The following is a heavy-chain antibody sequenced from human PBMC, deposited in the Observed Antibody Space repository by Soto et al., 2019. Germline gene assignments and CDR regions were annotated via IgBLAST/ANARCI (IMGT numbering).Heavy chain of an antibody. J-gene: IGHJ4*02. CDR2: IYSGGST. D-gene: IGHD1-7*01. Sequence: GGSLRLSCAASGFTFSSYAMSWVRQAPGKGLEWVSVIYSGGSTYYADSVKGRFTISRDNSKNTLYLQMNSLRAEDTAVYYCASNIEELGLPPPFDYWGQGTLVTVSS. CDR3: ASNIEELGLPPPFDY. V-gene: IGHV3-66*01. CDR1: GFTFSSYA.